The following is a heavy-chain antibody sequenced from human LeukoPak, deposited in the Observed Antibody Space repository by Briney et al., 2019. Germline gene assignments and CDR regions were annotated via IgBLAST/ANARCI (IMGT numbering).Heavy chain of an antibody. V-gene: IGHV3-23*01. CDR2: ISDSGGRT. CDR3: AKRGVVIRVILVGFHKEAYYFDS. CDR1: GITLSNYG. J-gene: IGHJ4*02. D-gene: IGHD3-22*01. Sequence: QPGGSLRLSCAVSGITLSNYGMSWVRQAPGKGLEWVAGISDSGGRTNYADSVKGRLTISRDNPKNTLYLQMNSLRAEDTAVYFCAKRGVVIRVILVGFHKEAYYFDSWGQGALVTVSS.